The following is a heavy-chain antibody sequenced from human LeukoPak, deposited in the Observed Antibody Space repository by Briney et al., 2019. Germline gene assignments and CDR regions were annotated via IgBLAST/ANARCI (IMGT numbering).Heavy chain of an antibody. V-gene: IGHV1-69*05. CDR3: ARDNHSGSWSWFDP. CDR1: GGTFSSYA. Sequence: SVKVSFKASGGTFSSYAISWVRQAPGQGLEWMGGIIPIFGTANYAQKLQGRVTMTTDTSTSTAYMELRSLRSDDTAVYYCARDNHSGSWSWFDPWGQGTLVSVSA. J-gene: IGHJ5*02. CDR2: IIPIFGTA. D-gene: IGHD6-13*01.